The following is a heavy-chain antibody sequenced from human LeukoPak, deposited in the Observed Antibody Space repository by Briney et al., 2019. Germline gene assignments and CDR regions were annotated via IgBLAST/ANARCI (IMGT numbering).Heavy chain of an antibody. CDR2: INPNSGGT. D-gene: IGHD3-3*01. CDR1: GYTFTGYY. CDR3: ASQGPHYDFWSGYSNWFDP. J-gene: IGHJ5*02. V-gene: IGHV1-2*06. Sequence: ASVKVSCKASGYTFTGYYMHWVRPAPGQGLEWMGRINPNSGGTNYAQKFQGSVTMTRDTSVSTAYMELSRLRSDDTAVYYCASQGPHYDFWSGYSNWFDPWGQGTLVTVSS.